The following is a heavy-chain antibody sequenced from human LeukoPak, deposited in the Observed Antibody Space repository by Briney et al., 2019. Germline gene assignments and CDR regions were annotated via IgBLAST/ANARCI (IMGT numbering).Heavy chain of an antibody. Sequence: SETLSLTCTVSGGSISSYYWSWIRQPAGKGLEWIGRIYTSGSTYYNPSLKSRVTMSVDTSKNQFSLKLSSVTAADTAVYYCARDGREMTTVTSYYYYYYYMDVWGKGTTVTVSS. D-gene: IGHD4-11*01. CDR1: GGSISSYY. CDR3: ARDGREMTTVTSYYYYYYYMDV. V-gene: IGHV4-4*07. CDR2: IYTSGST. J-gene: IGHJ6*03.